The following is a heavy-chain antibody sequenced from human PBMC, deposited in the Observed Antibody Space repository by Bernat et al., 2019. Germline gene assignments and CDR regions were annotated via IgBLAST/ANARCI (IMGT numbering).Heavy chain of an antibody. J-gene: IGHJ2*01. V-gene: IGHV3-33*01. CDR3: ARDRGSGTSRWGYLDL. CDR1: GFTFSSYG. Sequence: QVQLVEFGGGVVQPGTSLRLSCAASGFTFSSYGMHWVRQAPGKGLEGAAIIWPDGSNKYYEDSVKGRFTISRDNSKNTLYLQMNSLRAEDTAVYYCARDRGSGTSRWGYLDLWGRGTLVTVSS. D-gene: IGHD1-26*01. CDR2: IWPDGSNK.